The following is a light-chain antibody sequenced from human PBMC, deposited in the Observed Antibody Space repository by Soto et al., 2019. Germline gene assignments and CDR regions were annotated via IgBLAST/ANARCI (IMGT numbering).Light chain of an antibody. CDR2: LAS. Sequence: DIQMTQSPSSLSASVGDRVTMTCRARRDIKTYVAWFQQRPGKAPKSLIYLASTLHSGVPSRFSGSGSGTELTLTINNLQPEDFATYYCRQYDSYPIAFGQGTRLQIK. CDR1: RDIKTY. V-gene: IGKV1-16*01. CDR3: RQYDSYPIA. J-gene: IGKJ5*01.